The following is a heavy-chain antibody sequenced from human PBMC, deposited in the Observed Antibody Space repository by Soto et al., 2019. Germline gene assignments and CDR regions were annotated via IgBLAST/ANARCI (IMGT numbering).Heavy chain of an antibody. Sequence: QVQLQESGPGLVKPSQTLSLTCTVSGVSISSGGYYWSWIIQHPGKGMEWIGYIYHSGTTYYNTSLTSRVTISVDTSKNKFSLKRTSVTAADTAVYYCARVRGNQLLGWFDPWGQGTLVTVSS. V-gene: IGHV4-31*03. J-gene: IGHJ5*02. D-gene: IGHD2-2*01. CDR1: GVSISSGGYY. CDR3: ARVRGNQLLGWFDP. CDR2: IYHSGTT.